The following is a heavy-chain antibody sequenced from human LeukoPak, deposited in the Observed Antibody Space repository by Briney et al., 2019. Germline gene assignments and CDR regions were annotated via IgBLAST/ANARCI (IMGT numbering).Heavy chain of an antibody. CDR1: GYTLTELS. CDR3: ARGVSAAGMGDWFDP. CDR2: FDPEDGET. V-gene: IGHV1-24*01. D-gene: IGHD6-13*01. J-gene: IGHJ5*02. Sequence: GPVKVSCKVSGYTLTELSMHWVRQAPGKGLEWMGGFDPEDGETIYAQKFQGRVTMTEDTSTDTAYMELSSLRSDDTAVYYCARGVSAAGMGDWFDPWGQGTLVTVSS.